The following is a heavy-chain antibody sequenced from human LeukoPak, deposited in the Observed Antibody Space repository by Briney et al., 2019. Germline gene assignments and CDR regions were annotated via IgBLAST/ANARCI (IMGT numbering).Heavy chain of an antibody. Sequence: HPGGSLRLSCAASGFTFSSTWMHWVRQAPGKGLGWVSRIISDGSSTAYAESVKGRFTISRDNAKNTLYLQMSSLRAEDTAVYYCARDWYHAIDYWGQGTLVTVSS. D-gene: IGHD2-2*01. CDR3: ARDWYHAIDY. CDR2: IISDGSST. J-gene: IGHJ4*02. CDR1: GFTFSSTW. V-gene: IGHV3-74*03.